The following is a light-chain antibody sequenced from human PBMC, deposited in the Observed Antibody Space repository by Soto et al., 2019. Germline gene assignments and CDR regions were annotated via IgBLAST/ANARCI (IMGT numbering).Light chain of an antibody. CDR2: GGS. J-gene: IGKJ2*01. Sequence: VLTQSPGTLSLSPGEGATLSRRTSQSVSSGYIAWYQQKPGQAPRLLIYGGSSRATGIPDRFSGSGSGTDFTLTISRLEPDDFAMYFCHCQQFRTSPVYTFGQGTNLEIK. CDR3: QQFRTSPVYT. V-gene: IGKV3-20*01. CDR1: QSVSSGY.